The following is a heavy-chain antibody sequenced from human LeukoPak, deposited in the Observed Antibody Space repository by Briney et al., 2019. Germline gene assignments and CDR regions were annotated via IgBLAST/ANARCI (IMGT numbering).Heavy chain of an antibody. V-gene: IGHV4-34*01. D-gene: IGHD6-25*01. CDR2: INHSGST. Sequence: SETLSLTCAVYGGSFSGYYWSWIRQPPGTGLDWIGEINHSGSTNYNPSLKSRVTISVDTSKNQFSLKLSSVTAADTAVYYCARISRLGGDVVWFDPWGQGTLVTVSS. CDR3: ARISRLGGDVVWFDP. CDR1: GGSFSGYY. J-gene: IGHJ5*02.